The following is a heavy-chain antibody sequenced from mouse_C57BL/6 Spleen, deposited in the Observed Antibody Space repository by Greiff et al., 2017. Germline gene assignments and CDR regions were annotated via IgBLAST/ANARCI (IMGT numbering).Heavy chain of an antibody. Sequence: VQLKESGPELVKPGASVKISCKASGYSFTDYNMNWVKQSNGKSLEWIGVINPNYGTTSYNQKFKGKATLTVDQSSSTAYMQLNSLTSEDSAVYDCARGYYGSSFYAMDYWGQGTSVTVSS. J-gene: IGHJ4*01. CDR1: GYSFTDYN. D-gene: IGHD1-1*01. CDR2: INPNYGTT. CDR3: ARGYYGSSFYAMDY. V-gene: IGHV1-39*01.